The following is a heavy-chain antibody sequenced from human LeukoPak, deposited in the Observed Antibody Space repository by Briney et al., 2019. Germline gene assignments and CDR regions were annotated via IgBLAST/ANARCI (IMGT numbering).Heavy chain of an antibody. J-gene: IGHJ4*02. CDR1: GFTFSSYS. D-gene: IGHD3-22*01. CDR3: ARERRNSYDSSGYYNGFDY. V-gene: IGHV3-21*01. CDR2: ISSSSSYI. Sequence: GGSLRLSCAASGFTFSSYSMNWVRQAPGKGLEWVSSISSSSSYIYYADSVKGRFTISRDNAKNSLYLQMNSLRAEDTAVYYCARERRNSYDSSGYYNGFDYWGQGTLVTVSS.